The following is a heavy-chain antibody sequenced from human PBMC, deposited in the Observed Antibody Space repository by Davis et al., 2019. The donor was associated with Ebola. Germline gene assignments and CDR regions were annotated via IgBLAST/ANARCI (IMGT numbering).Heavy chain of an antibody. J-gene: IGHJ6*02. CDR2: ISSSGSTI. V-gene: IGHV3-11*01. D-gene: IGHD3-16*01. CDR1: GFTFSSYA. Sequence: GESLKISCAASGFTFSSYAMSWIRQAPGKGLEWVSYISSSGSTIYYADSVKGRFTISRDNAKNSLYLQMNSLRAEDTAVYYCASGLRGRSYYYGMDVWGQGTTVTVSS. CDR3: ASGLRGRSYYYGMDV.